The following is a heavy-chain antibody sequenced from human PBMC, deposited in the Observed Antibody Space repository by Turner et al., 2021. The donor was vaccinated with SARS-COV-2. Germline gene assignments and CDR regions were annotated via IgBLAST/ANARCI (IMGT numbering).Heavy chain of an antibody. J-gene: IGHJ4*02. D-gene: IGHD6-19*01. CDR2: ISSSGSTI. Sequence: EVQLVESGGGLVQPGGSLRLSCAASGFTFSSFEMNWVRQAPGKGLEWVSYISSSGSTIYYADSVKGRFTISRDNAKNSLYLQMNSLRAEDTAVYYCASPGYSSGGYSLAVDWGQGTLVTVSS. CDR3: ASPGYSSGGYSLAVD. CDR1: GFTFSSFE. V-gene: IGHV3-48*03.